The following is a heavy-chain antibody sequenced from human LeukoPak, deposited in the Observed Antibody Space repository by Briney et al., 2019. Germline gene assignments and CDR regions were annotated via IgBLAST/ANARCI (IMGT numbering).Heavy chain of an antibody. J-gene: IGHJ5*02. V-gene: IGHV3-72*01. CDR2: TRNKANSYTT. CDR3: ARHRSGRWFDP. Sequence: GGSLRLSCAASGFTFSDHYMDWVRQAPGKGLEWVGRTRNKANSYTTEYAASVKGRFTISRDDSKNSLYLQMNSLKTEDTAVYYCARHRSGRWFDPWGQGTLVTVSS. CDR1: GFTFSDHY. D-gene: IGHD3-10*01.